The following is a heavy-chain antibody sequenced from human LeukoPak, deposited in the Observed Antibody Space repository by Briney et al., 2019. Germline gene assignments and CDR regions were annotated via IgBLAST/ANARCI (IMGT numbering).Heavy chain of an antibody. CDR2: IYYSGST. CDR3: ARAKITMVRGVITFFDY. V-gene: IGHV4-59*01. CDR1: GGSISSYY. J-gene: IGHJ4*02. D-gene: IGHD3-10*01. Sequence: SETLSLTCTVSGGSISSYYWSWIRQPPGKGLEWIGYIYYSGSTNYNPSLKSRVTISVDTSKNQFSLKLSSVTAADTAVYYCARAKITMVRGVITFFDYWGQGTLVSVFS.